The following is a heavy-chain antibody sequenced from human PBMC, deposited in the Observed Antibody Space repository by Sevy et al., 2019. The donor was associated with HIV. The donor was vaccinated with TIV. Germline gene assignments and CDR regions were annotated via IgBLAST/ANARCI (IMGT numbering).Heavy chain of an antibody. J-gene: IGHJ4*02. CDR1: GFTFSSYG. CDR2: ISYDGSNK. Sequence: GGSLRLSCAASGFTFSSYGMHWVRQAPGKGLEWVAVISYDGSNKYYADSVKGRFTISRDNSKNTLYLQMNSLRAEDTAVYYCAKDRGRLGRGATPLDYWGQGTLVTVSS. V-gene: IGHV3-30*18. D-gene: IGHD1-26*01. CDR3: AKDRGRLGRGATPLDY.